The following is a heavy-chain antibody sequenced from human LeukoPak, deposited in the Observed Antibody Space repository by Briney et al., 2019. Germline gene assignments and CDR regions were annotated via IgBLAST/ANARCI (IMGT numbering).Heavy chain of an antibody. Sequence: GSLRLPCAASAFCFSDNDMSWIRQAPGKGLEWVSYISRTSSYTNYADSVKGRFTISSDNAKNSPYLQMNSLRAEDTAVYYCWRMFSTRWYLFYYSGQGTLVTVSS. CDR1: AFCFSDND. J-gene: IGHJ4*02. D-gene: IGHD6-13*01. V-gene: IGHV3-11*03. CDR2: ISRTSSYT. CDR3: WRMFSTRWYLFYY.